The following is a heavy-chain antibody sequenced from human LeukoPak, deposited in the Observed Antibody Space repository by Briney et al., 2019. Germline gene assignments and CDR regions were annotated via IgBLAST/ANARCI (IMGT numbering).Heavy chain of an antibody. J-gene: IGHJ4*02. Sequence: SETLSLTCTVSGGSISSSSYYWGWIRQPPGTGLEWIGSIYYSGSTYYNPSLKSRVTISVDTSKNQFSLKLSSVTAADTAVYYCASLRERSYYARGFDYWGQGTLATVSS. CDR3: ASLRERSYYARGFDY. V-gene: IGHV4-39*01. CDR1: GGSISSSSYY. D-gene: IGHD1-26*01. CDR2: IYYSGST.